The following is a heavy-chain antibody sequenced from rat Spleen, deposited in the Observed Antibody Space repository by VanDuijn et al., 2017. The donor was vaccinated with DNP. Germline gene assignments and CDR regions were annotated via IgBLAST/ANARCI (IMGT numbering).Heavy chain of an antibody. D-gene: IGHD1-10*01. CDR3: ARHQATPYFDY. CDR1: GFTFSNYG. V-gene: IGHV5-29*01. CDR2: IIYDGVRT. Sequence: EVQLVESGGGLVQPGRSLKLSCAASGFTFSNYGMAWVRQAPKKGLEWVATIIYDGVRTYYRDSVNGRFIASRDNAKSTLYLQMDSLTSEDTATYYCARHQATPYFDYWGQGVMVTVSS. J-gene: IGHJ2*01.